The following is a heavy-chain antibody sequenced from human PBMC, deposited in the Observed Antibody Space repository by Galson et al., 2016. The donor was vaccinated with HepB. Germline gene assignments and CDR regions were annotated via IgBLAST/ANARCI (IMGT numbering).Heavy chain of an antibody. CDR2: ITWNSGSK. Sequence: SLRLSCAASGFTFENYAMHWVRQVPGKGLEWVSSITWNSGSKGYADFVKGRFTISRDNAKNSQYLQMNSLRPEDTALHYCAKGFYGDFPSWFDPWGQGTLVTVSS. V-gene: IGHV3-9*01. D-gene: IGHD4-17*01. CDR3: AKGFYGDFPSWFDP. CDR1: GFTFENYA. J-gene: IGHJ5*02.